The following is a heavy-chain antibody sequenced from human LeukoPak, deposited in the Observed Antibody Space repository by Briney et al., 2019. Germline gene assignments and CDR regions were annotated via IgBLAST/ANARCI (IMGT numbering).Heavy chain of an antibody. J-gene: IGHJ3*02. Sequence: GGSLRLSCAASGFTFSSYGMHWVRQAPGKGLEWVAVISYDGSNKYYADSVKGGFTISRDNSKNTLYLQMNSLRAEDTAVYYCARDRREGIVATVDAFDIWGQGTMVTVSS. CDR2: ISYDGSNK. CDR1: GFTFSSYG. V-gene: IGHV3-30*03. D-gene: IGHD5-12*01. CDR3: ARDRREGIVATVDAFDI.